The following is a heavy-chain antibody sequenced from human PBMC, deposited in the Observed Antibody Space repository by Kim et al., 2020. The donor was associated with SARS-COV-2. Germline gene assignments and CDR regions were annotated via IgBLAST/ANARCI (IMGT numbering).Heavy chain of an antibody. CDR2: IYYSGST. Sequence: SETLSLTCTVSGGSISSSSSYWGWIRQPPGKGLEWIGTIYYSGSTYYNPSLKSRVTISVDTSKNQFSLKLTSVTAADTAVYYCARQRLGDSASYGMDVWGQGTTVTVSS. CDR3: ARQRLGDSASYGMDV. V-gene: IGHV4-39*01. D-gene: IGHD6-25*01. CDR1: GGSISSSSSY. J-gene: IGHJ6*02.